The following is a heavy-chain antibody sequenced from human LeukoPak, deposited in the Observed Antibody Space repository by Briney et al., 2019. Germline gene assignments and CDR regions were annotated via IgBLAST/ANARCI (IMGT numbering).Heavy chain of an antibody. D-gene: IGHD2-2*01. CDR3: ARVGVVPGRSYYGMDV. CDR2: YDGSNK. J-gene: IGHJ6*02. Sequence: YDGSNKYYADSVKGRFTISRDNSKNTLYLQMNSLRAEDTAVYYCARVGVVPGRSYYGMDVWGQGTTVTVSS. V-gene: IGHV3-30-3*01.